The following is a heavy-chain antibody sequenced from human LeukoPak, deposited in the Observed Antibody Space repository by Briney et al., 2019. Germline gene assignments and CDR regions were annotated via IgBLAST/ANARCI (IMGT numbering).Heavy chain of an antibody. J-gene: IGHJ4*02. D-gene: IGHD3-22*01. CDR1: GFTVSSNN. Sequence: GGSLRLSCAASGFTVSSNNMSWVRQAPGKGLEWVSVIYSGGSTYYADSVKGRFTISRDNSKNTLYLQMNSLRAEDTAVYYCASRNYYDSSGYYYYYFDYWGQGILVTVSS. CDR2: IYSGGST. V-gene: IGHV3-53*01. CDR3: ASRNYYDSSGYYYYYFDY.